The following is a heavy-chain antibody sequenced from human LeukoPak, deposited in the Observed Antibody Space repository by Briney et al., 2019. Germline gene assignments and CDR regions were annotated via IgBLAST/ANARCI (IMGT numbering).Heavy chain of an antibody. Sequence: GRSLRLSCAASGFTFSSYAMHWVRQAPGKGLEWVAVTSYDGSNKYYADSVKGRFTISRDNSKNTLYLQMNSLRAEDTAVYYCARSSRIVGYSPFDYWGQGTLVTVSS. V-gene: IGHV3-30-3*01. D-gene: IGHD1-26*01. J-gene: IGHJ4*02. CDR2: TSYDGSNK. CDR3: ARSSRIVGYSPFDY. CDR1: GFTFSSYA.